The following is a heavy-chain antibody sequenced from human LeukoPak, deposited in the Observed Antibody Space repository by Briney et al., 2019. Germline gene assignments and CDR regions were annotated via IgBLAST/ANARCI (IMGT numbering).Heavy chain of an antibody. D-gene: IGHD5-18*01. CDR1: GFTFSSYA. J-gene: IGHJ4*02. Sequence: GRSLRLSCAASGFTFSSYAMHWVRQAPGKGLEWVAVISYDGSNKYYADSVKGRFTISRDNSKNTLYLQMNSLRAEDTAVYYCARERGYSYGLYFDYWGQGTLVTVSS. V-gene: IGHV3-30-3*01. CDR2: ISYDGSNK. CDR3: ARERGYSYGLYFDY.